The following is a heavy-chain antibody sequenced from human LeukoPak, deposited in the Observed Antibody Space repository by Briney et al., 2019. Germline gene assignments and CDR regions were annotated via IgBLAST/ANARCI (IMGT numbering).Heavy chain of an antibody. V-gene: IGHV4-4*07. J-gene: IGHJ4*02. CDR2: IFRSGST. CDR1: GGSISDYY. CDR3: ARHGGMATTFDY. D-gene: IGHD5-24*01. Sequence: SSETLSLTCNLSGGSISDYYWNWIRQPAGKGLGWIGRIFRSGSTDYNPSLKSRVTISVDTSKNQFSLKLSSVTAADTAVYYCARHGGMATTFDYWGQGTLVTVSS.